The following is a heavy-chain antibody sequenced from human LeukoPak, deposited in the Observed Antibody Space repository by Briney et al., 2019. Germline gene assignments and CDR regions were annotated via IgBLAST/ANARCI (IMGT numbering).Heavy chain of an antibody. CDR3: ARDSNLGYYYSMDV. V-gene: IGHV3-53*04. Sequence: PGGSLRLSCAASGFTVSSNYMSWVRQAPGKGLEWVSVIYSGGSTYYADSVKGRFTISRHNSKNTLYLQMNSLRAEDTAVYYCARDSNLGYYYSMDVWGQGTTVTVSS. CDR2: IYSGGST. CDR1: GFTVSSNY. J-gene: IGHJ6*02.